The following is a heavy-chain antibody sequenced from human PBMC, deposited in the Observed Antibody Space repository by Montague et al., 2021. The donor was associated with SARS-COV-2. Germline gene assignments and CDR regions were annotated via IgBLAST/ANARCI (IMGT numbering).Heavy chain of an antibody. V-gene: IGHV4-39*01. J-gene: IGHJ4*02. Sequence: SETLSLTCSVSGGSISDYYWDWIRQPPGMGLEWIGTIYYSGSTDYNPSLKSRVTISVDTSRNQFSLKVSSVTAADTAVYCCATTGGPTTVAGPFDYWGQGTPVTVSS. CDR2: IYYSGST. CDR3: ATTGGPTTVAGPFDY. D-gene: IGHD6-19*01. CDR1: GGSISDYY.